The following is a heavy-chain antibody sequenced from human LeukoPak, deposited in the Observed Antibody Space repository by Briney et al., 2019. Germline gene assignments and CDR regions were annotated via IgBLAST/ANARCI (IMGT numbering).Heavy chain of an antibody. CDR3: AKDRVFPPLNWFDP. Sequence: GGSLRLSCAASGFTFSSYAMSWVRQAPGKGLEWVSAISGSGGSTYYADSVKGRFTISRDNSKNTLYLKMNSLRAEDTAVYYCAKDRVFPPLNWFDPWGKGTLITVSS. V-gene: IGHV3-23*01. CDR1: GFTFSSYA. CDR2: ISGSGGST. D-gene: IGHD2-21*01. J-gene: IGHJ5*02.